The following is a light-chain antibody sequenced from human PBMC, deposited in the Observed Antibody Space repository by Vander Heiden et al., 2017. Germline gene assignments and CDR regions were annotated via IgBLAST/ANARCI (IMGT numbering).Light chain of an antibody. CDR2: DVD. Sequence: QSALTQPASVSGSPGQSITISCTGSSADVGTYNYVSWYQHHPGKVPRLIIFDVDNRPSGVSSRFSGSKSGHTASLTISGLQTEDEADYYCCSYSSTSTPYVFGTGTKVSVL. CDR3: CSYSSTSTPYV. CDR1: SADVGTYNY. V-gene: IGLV2-14*03. J-gene: IGLJ1*01.